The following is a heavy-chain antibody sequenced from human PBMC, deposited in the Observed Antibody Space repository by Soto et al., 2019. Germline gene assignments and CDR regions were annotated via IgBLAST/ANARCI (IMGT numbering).Heavy chain of an antibody. V-gene: IGHV3-23*01. CDR2: ISGSGGST. CDR1: GFTFSSYA. CDR3: AKGGRCSSTSCQYFDY. J-gene: IGHJ4*02. Sequence: EVQLLESGVGLVQPGGSLRLSCAASGFTFSSYAMSWVRQAPGKGLEWVSAISGSGGSTYYADSVKGRFTISRDNSKNTLYLQMNSLRAEDTAVYYCAKGGRCSSTSCQYFDYWGQGTLVTVSS. D-gene: IGHD2-2*01.